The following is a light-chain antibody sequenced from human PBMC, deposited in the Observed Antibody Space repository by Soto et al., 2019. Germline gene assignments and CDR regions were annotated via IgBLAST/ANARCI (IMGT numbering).Light chain of an antibody. J-gene: IGKJ5*01. CDR3: QQFNSYPLT. Sequence: DIQLTQSPSFLSASVGDRVTITCRASQGIGTYLAWYQQRPGKAPKLLIYAASTLQSGVPSRFSGSGSGTEFTLTISSLQPEDFATYYCQQFNSYPLTFSQGTRLEIK. CDR2: AAS. V-gene: IGKV1-9*01. CDR1: QGIGTY.